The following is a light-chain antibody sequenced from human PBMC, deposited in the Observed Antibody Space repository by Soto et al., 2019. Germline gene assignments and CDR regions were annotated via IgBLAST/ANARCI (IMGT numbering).Light chain of an antibody. CDR3: LQDYSYHRT. Sequence: AIQMTQSPFSLSASVGDRVTITCRASQGIRDDLSWYQQKAGKAPKLLIFTASKLNSGVPSRFSGSFSGTNFSLTISDLQPEDCATYYCLQDYSYHRTFGQGTKVDIK. CDR1: QGIRDD. CDR2: TAS. V-gene: IGKV1-6*01. J-gene: IGKJ1*01.